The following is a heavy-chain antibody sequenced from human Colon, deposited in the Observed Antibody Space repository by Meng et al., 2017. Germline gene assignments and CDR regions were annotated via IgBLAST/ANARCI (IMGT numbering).Heavy chain of an antibody. CDR3: ARGPLDY. V-gene: IGHV4-61*01. CDR1: GGSVSSGSYY. J-gene: IGHJ4*02. Sequence: QVPLPGSGPGPVRPSETRSLTCTVSGGSVSSGSYYWSWIRQPPGKGLEWIGYIYSTGSTNYNPSLKSRVTISVDTSKNQFSLKLSSVTAADTAVYYCARGPLDYWGQGTLVTVSS. CDR2: IYSTGST.